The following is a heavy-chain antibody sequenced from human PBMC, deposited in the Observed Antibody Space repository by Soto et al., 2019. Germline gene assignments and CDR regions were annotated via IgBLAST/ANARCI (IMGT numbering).Heavy chain of an antibody. CDR2: ISAYNGNT. CDR3: ARDRPRYCSGGSCASNY. J-gene: IGHJ4*02. Sequence: SVKGCCKSSGYTFTGYGISSVRQAPGQGLEWMGWISAYNGNTNYAQKLQGRVTMTTDTSTSTAYMELRSLRSDDTAVYYCARDRPRYCSGGSCASNYWGQGTLVTGSS. CDR1: GYTFTGYG. V-gene: IGHV1-18*04. D-gene: IGHD2-15*01.